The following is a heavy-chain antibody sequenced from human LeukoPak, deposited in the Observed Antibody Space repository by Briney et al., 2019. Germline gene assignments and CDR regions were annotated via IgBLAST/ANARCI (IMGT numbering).Heavy chain of an antibody. D-gene: IGHD4-17*01. CDR2: IKSKTDGGTT. CDR3: TTDRVYGYLYFDY. J-gene: IGHJ4*02. Sequence: GGSLRLSRAASRFTFRNAWMSWVRQAPGKGLEWVGRIKSKTDGGTTDYAAPVQGRCTISRDDSKNTLYLQMNSLKSEDTGVYYCTTDRVYGYLYFDYWGQGTLVTVSS. V-gene: IGHV3-15*01. CDR1: RFTFRNAW.